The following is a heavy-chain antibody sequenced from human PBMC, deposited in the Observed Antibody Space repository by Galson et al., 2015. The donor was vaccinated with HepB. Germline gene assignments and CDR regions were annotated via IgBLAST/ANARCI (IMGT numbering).Heavy chain of an antibody. J-gene: IGHJ4*02. D-gene: IGHD3-10*01. V-gene: IGHV1-2*02. Sequence: SVKVSCKASGYSFTGYHMHWVRQAPGQGLGWMGWLNPKSGDTNYAQKFQGRVTMTSDTSISTAYMELSRLRSDDTAVYYCARTLNYYGSESYPWYYFDYWGQGTLVAVSS. CDR1: GYSFTGYH. CDR2: LNPKSGDT. CDR3: ARTLNYYGSESYPWYYFDY.